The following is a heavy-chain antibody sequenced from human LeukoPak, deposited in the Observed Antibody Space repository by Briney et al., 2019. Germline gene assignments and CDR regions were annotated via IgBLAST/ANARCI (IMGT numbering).Heavy chain of an antibody. J-gene: IGHJ4*02. CDR3: SRDPIGVGGTFDS. CDR2: IIPIFGKP. Sequence: GASVKVSCKASGGTFRSYAINWLRQAPGQGLEWMGAIIPIFGKPYYAQKFQGRLTITADKSTSTAYMGLRSLRSEDTALYYCSRDPIGVGGTFDSWGQGTLVSVSS. CDR1: GGTFRSYA. V-gene: IGHV1-69*06. D-gene: IGHD6-19*01.